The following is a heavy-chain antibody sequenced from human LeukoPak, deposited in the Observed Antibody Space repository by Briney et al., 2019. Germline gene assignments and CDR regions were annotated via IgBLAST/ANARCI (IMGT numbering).Heavy chain of an antibody. Sequence: ASVKVSCKASGGTFSSYAISWVRQAPGQGLEWMGGIIPIFGTANYAQKFQGRVTITTDESTSTAYMELSSLRSEDTAVYYCASGDYSSGWYWNYWGQGTLVTVPS. CDR3: ASGDYSSGWYWNY. J-gene: IGHJ4*02. V-gene: IGHV1-69*05. D-gene: IGHD6-19*01. CDR1: GGTFSSYA. CDR2: IIPIFGTA.